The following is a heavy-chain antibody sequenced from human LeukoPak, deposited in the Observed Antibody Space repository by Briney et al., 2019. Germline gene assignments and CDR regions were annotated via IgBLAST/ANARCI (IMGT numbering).Heavy chain of an antibody. V-gene: IGHV4-61*02. CDR1: GGSISSGSYY. CDR2: IYTSGST. D-gene: IGHD6-19*01. CDR3: ARAVSAVAGYYYYYYMDV. J-gene: IGHJ6*03. Sequence: ASQTLSLTCTVSGGSISSGSYYWSWIRQPAGKGLEWIGRIYTSGSTNYNPSLKSRVTISVDTSKNQFSLKLSSVTPADTAVYYCARAVSAVAGYYYYYYMDVWGKGTTVTVSS.